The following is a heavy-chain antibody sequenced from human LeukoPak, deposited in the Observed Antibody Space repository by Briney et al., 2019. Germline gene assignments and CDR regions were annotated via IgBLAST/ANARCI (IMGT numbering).Heavy chain of an antibody. CDR1: GYTFTSYD. CDR3: ARDAARPEDYYYYYMDV. V-gene: IGHV1-8*03. CDR2: MNPNSGNT. D-gene: IGHD6-6*01. J-gene: IGHJ6*03. Sequence: ASVKVSCKASGYTFTSYDINWVRQATGQGLEWMGWMNPNSGNTGYAQKFQGRVTITRNTSISTAYMELSSLRSEDTAVYYCARDAARPEDYYYYYMDVWGKGTTVTVSS.